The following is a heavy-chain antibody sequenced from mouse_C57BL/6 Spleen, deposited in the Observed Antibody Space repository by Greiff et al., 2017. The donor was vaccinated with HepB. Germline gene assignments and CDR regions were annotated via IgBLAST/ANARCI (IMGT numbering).Heavy chain of an antibody. CDR2: IYPSDSET. CDR3: ARRKRSSPYYFDY. D-gene: IGHD1-1*01. V-gene: IGHV1-61*01. J-gene: IGHJ2*01. CDR1: GYTFTSYW. Sequence: VQLQQPGAELVRPGSSVKLSCKASGYTFTSYWMEWVKQRPGQGLEWIGNIYPSDSETHYNQKFKDKATLTVDKSSSTAYMQLSSLTSEDSAVYYCARRKRSSPYYFDYWGQGTTLTVSS.